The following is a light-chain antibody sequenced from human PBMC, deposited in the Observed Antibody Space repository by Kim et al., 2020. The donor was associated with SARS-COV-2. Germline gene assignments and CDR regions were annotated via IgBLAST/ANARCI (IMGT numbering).Light chain of an antibody. Sequence: GQSLTISCTGTSSDVGGYDYVAWYQQHPGRAPKLMIYEVSKRPSGGPDRFSGSKSGNTASLTVSGLQAEDEADYYCSSYAGSNNWVFGGGTKLTVL. CDR3: SSYAGSNNWV. J-gene: IGLJ3*02. V-gene: IGLV2-8*01. CDR2: EVS. CDR1: SSDVGGYDY.